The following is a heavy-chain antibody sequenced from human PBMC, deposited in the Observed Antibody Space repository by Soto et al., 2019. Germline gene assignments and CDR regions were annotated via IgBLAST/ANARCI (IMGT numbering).Heavy chain of an antibody. D-gene: IGHD3-10*01. J-gene: IGHJ4*02. Sequence: GGSLRLSCAASGFTFSSYAMHWVRQAPGKGLEYVSAISSNGGSTYYANSVKGRFTISRDNSKNTLYLQMGSLRAEDMAVYYCARGGYVLLYYFDYWGQGTLVTVSS. V-gene: IGHV3-64*01. CDR1: GFTFSSYA. CDR3: ARGGYVLLYYFDY. CDR2: ISSNGGST.